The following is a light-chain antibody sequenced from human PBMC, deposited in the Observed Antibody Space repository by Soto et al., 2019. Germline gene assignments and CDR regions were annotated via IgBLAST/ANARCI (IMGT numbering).Light chain of an antibody. Sequence: QSALTQPRSVSGSPGQSVTISCTGTTSDVGGYNYVSWYQQHPGRAPKLIIYHVSKRPSGVPDRFSGSKSGNTASLTISGLQTDDEADYYCCSFAGDYTVFGGGTKLTVL. CDR2: HVS. J-gene: IGLJ3*02. CDR3: CSFAGDYTV. CDR1: TSDVGGYNY. V-gene: IGLV2-11*01.